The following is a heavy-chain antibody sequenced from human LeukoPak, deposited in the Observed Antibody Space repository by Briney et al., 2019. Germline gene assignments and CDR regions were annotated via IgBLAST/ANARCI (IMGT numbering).Heavy chain of an antibody. CDR3: ASRDGYNYYFDY. CDR1: GGSISSYY. D-gene: IGHD5-24*01. J-gene: IGHJ4*02. Sequence: SETLSLTCTVSGGSISSYYWSWIRQPPGKGLEWIGYIYYSGSTNYNPSLKSRVTISVDTSKNQFSLKLSSVTAADTAVYYCASRDGYNYYFDYWGQGTLVTVSS. CDR2: IYYSGST. V-gene: IGHV4-59*01.